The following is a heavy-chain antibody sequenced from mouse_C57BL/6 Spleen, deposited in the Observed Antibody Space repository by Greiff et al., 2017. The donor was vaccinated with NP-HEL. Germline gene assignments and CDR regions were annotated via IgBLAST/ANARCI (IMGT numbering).Heavy chain of an antibody. J-gene: IGHJ2*01. Sequence: QVQLQQSGPELVKPGASVKISCKASGYAFSSSWMNWVKQRPGKGLEWIGRIYPGDGDTNYNGKFKGKATLTADKSSSTAYMQRSSLTSEDSAVYFCARGRGYGYDGLDYWGKGTTLTVSS. CDR1: GYAFSSSW. CDR3: ARGRGYGYDGLDY. V-gene: IGHV1-82*01. CDR2: IYPGDGDT. D-gene: IGHD2-2*01.